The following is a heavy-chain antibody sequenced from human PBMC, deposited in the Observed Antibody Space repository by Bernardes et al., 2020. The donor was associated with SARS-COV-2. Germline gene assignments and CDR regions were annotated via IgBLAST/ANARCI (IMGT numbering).Heavy chain of an antibody. D-gene: IGHD1-26*01. CDR1: GFTFSSYG. V-gene: IGHV3-33*01. J-gene: IGHJ6*02. Sequence: GGSLRLSCAASGFTFSSYGMHWVRQAPGKGLEWVAVIWYDGSNKYYADSVKGRFTISRDNSKNTLYLQMNSLRAEDTAVYYCARDRGVGVGASYYYYGMDVWGQGTTVTVSS. CDR3: ARDRGVGVGASYYYYGMDV. CDR2: IWYDGSNK.